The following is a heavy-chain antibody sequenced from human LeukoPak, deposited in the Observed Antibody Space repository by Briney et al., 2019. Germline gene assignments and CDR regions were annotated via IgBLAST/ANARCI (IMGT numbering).Heavy chain of an antibody. CDR3: TRGAWLLNY. CDR2: IRDKTYGRTT. CDR1: GFTFGDYA. J-gene: IGHJ4*02. D-gene: IGHD2-15*01. Sequence: GGSLRLSCTASGFTFGDYAMSWVRQAPGKGLEWVGFIRDKTYGRTTEYAASVKGRFTISRDDSKSIAYLQMNSLKTEDTAVYYCTRGAWLLNYWGQGTLVTVSS. V-gene: IGHV3-49*04.